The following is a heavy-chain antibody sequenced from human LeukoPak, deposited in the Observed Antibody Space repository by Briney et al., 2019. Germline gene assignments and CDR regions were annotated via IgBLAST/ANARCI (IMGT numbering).Heavy chain of an antibody. Sequence: SETLSLTCAVYGGSFSGYYWSWIRQPPGKGLEWIGEINHSGSTNYNPSLKSRVTISVDTSKNQFSLKLSSVTAADTAVYYCARIRNCSSTSCYTGYFGYWGQGTLVTVSS. J-gene: IGHJ4*02. CDR3: ARIRNCSSTSCYTGYFGY. D-gene: IGHD2-2*02. CDR1: GGSFSGYY. V-gene: IGHV4-34*01. CDR2: INHSGST.